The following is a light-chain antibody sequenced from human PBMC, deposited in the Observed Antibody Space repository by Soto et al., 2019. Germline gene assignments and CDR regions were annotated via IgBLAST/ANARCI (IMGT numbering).Light chain of an antibody. Sequence: QSALTQPASVSGSPGQSITISCTGTSSDVGGYNYVSWYQQHPGKAPKLMIYDVSNRPSGVSNRFSGSKSGNTASLTISGLQAEDEAHYYCSSYTSSSSLGVFGTGTKVTVL. CDR2: DVS. CDR1: SSDVGGYNY. V-gene: IGLV2-14*01. J-gene: IGLJ1*01. CDR3: SSYTSSSSLGV.